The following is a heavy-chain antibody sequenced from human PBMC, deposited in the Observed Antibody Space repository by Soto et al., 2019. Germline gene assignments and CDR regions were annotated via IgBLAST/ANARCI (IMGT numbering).Heavy chain of an antibody. D-gene: IGHD1-1*01. CDR3: ARGRYGDY. CDR1: GYTFTSYG. J-gene: IGHJ4*02. CDR2: ISAHNGNT. Sequence: QVHLVQSGAEVKKPGASVKVSCKGSGYTFTSYGITWVRQAPGQGLGWMGWISAHNGNTDYAQKLQGRVTVTRDTSTSTAYMELRSLRSDDTAVYYFARGRYGDYWGQGALVTVSS. V-gene: IGHV1-18*01.